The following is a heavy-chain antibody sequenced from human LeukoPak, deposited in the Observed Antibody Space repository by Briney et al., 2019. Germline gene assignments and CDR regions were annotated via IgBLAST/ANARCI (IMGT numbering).Heavy chain of an antibody. V-gene: IGHV5-51*01. CDR3: ARHGAPTYYYDSSGYGWFDP. J-gene: IGHJ5*02. D-gene: IGHD3-22*01. CDR2: IYPGDSDT. Sequence: GESLKISCKGSGYSFTSYWIGWVRQMPGKGLEWMGIIYPGDSDTRYSPSFQGQVTISADNSISTAYLQWSSLKASDTAMYYCARHGAPTYYYDSSGYGWFDPWGQGTLVTVSS. CDR1: GYSFTSYW.